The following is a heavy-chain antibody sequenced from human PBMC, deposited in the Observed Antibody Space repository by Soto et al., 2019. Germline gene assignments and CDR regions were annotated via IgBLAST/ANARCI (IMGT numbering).Heavy chain of an antibody. Sequence: QVKLVQSGAEVRKPGSSVKVSCETSGATLSNYIIGWVRQAPGQGLEWMGRIIPILGIPNFSQSFQDRLTITADRSTSTIYRELSSLSSEDTAIYFCARGGVVDYGDYNTWGQGTLVTVSS. V-gene: IGHV1-69*02. CDR2: IIPILGIP. J-gene: IGHJ5*02. CDR1: GATLSNYI. D-gene: IGHD4-17*01. CDR3: ARGGVVDYGDYNT.